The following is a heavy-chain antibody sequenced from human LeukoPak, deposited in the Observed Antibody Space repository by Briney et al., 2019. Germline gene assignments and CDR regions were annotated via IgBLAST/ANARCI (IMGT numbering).Heavy chain of an antibody. CDR1: GFSFSTYA. CDR2: VNGNGGST. Sequence: GGSLRLSCAASGFSFSTYAMSWVRQAPGKGLEWISGVNGNGGSTSYADSVKGRFTIFRDNSKNTVYLQMNSLRVEDTAVYYCAKSLYGGCDYWGQGTVVTVSS. CDR3: AKSLYGGCDY. D-gene: IGHD3-16*02. J-gene: IGHJ4*02. V-gene: IGHV3-23*01.